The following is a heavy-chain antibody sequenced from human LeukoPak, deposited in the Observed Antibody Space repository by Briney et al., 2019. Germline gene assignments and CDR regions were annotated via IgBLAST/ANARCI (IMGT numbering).Heavy chain of an antibody. D-gene: IGHD3-10*01. CDR1: GGSISSYY. J-gene: IGHJ4*02. CDR2: LYYSGST. V-gene: IGHV4-59*01. CDR3: ATVAVIRGVTYFDY. Sequence: SETLSLTCTVSGGSISSYYWSWIRQPPGKGLEWIAYLYYSGSTDYNPSLERRVTISVDTSKTQFPLKLRSVTAADTAVYYCATVAVIRGVTYFDYWGQGTLVTVSS.